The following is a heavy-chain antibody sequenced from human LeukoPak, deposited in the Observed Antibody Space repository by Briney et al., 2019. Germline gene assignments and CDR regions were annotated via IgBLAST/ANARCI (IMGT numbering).Heavy chain of an antibody. Sequence: SETLSLTCAVYGGSFSGYYWSWIRQPPGKGLEWIGEINHSGSTNYNPSLKSRVTMSVDTSENQFSLKLSSVTAADTAVYYCARAVGSGSFQTYYYYMDVWGKGTTVTISS. V-gene: IGHV4-34*01. CDR3: ARAVGSGSFQTYYYYMDV. CDR1: GGSFSGYY. J-gene: IGHJ6*03. D-gene: IGHD3-10*01. CDR2: INHSGST.